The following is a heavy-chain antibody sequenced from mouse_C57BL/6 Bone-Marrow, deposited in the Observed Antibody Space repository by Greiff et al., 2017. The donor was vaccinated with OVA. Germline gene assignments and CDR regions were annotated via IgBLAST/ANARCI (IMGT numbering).Heavy chain of an antibody. J-gene: IGHJ3*01. D-gene: IGHD2-2*01. CDR2: IYPRSGNT. CDR1: GYTFTSYG. Sequence: VQLQESGAELARPGASVKLSCKASGYTFTSYGISWVKQRTGQGIEWIGEIYPRSGNTYYNEKFKGKATLTADKSSSTAYMELRSLTSEDSAVYFCGGLPFAYWGQGTLVTVSA. CDR3: GGLPFAY. V-gene: IGHV1-81*01.